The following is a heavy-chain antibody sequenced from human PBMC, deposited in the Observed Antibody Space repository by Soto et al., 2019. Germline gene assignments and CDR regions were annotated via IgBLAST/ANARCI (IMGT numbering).Heavy chain of an antibody. CDR3: ARGYGDSHDY. J-gene: IGHJ4*02. CDR1: GGTFSSYT. CDR2: IIPMFGIA. V-gene: IGHV1-69*02. D-gene: IGHD4-17*01. Sequence: QPVQSGAEVKKTGSSVKVSCKASGGTFSSYTISWVRQAPGQGLEWMGRIIPMFGIANYAQKFQGRVTITADKSTSTAYMELSSLRSEDTAVYYCARGYGDSHDYWGQGTLVTVSS.